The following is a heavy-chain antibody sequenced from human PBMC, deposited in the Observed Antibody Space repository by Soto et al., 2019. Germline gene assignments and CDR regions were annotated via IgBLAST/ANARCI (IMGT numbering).Heavy chain of an antibody. Sequence: ASVKVSCKASGYTFSTYALHWVRQAPGQGLEWMGWINGGNGHTRYSQKFKGRVTTSRDTPASTAYMELSGLRSEDTAVYYCARGKGMEENYYYYGMDVWGQGTTVTVSS. J-gene: IGHJ6*02. V-gene: IGHV1-3*01. CDR2: INGGNGHT. CDR3: ARGKGMEENYYYYGMDV. D-gene: IGHD1-1*01. CDR1: GYTFSTYA.